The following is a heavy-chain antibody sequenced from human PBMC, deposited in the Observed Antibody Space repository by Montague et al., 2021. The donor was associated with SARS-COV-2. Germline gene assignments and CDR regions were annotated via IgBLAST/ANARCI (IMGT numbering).Heavy chain of an antibody. Sequence: SETLSLTCAVYGGSFSGYNWGWVRQSPGKGLEWTGQINDSGGTKYNPSLKSRVTISLDTSKYQFSLKLSSVTAADTAVYYCARGVPGYWGQGTLVTVSS. V-gene: IGHV4-34*01. D-gene: IGHD4/OR15-4a*01. CDR1: GGSFSGYN. J-gene: IGHJ4*02. CDR3: ARGVPGY. CDR2: INDSGGT.